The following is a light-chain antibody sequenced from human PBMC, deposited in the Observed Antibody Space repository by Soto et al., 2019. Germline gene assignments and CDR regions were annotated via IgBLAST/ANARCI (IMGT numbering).Light chain of an antibody. J-gene: IGKJ2*01. V-gene: IGKV2-30*01. CDR2: KVS. CDR1: QSLLYSDGDTY. CDR3: MQGKHWLYT. Sequence: DIVMTQSPLSLPVTLRQSASISCRSSQSLLYSDGDTYLSWFQQRPGQSPRRLIYKVSKRDSGVPDRFVGSGSGTVFTLKITRVQADDVGLYYCMQGKHWLYTFGQGTKVEI.